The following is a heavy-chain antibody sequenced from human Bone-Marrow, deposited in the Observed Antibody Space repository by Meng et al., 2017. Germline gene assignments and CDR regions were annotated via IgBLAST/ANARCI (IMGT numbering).Heavy chain of an antibody. Sequence: GHLRKWGAGLLNPSETLSVTCAVDGGSFSGYYWSWIRQHPGKGLEWIGEINHSGSTNYNPSLKSRVTISVDTSKNQFSLKLSSVTAADTAVYYCARVGVVVITPNWFDPWGQGTLVTV. CDR1: GGSFSGYY. D-gene: IGHD3-22*01. J-gene: IGHJ5*02. CDR3: ARVGVVVITPNWFDP. V-gene: IGHV4-34*01. CDR2: INHSGST.